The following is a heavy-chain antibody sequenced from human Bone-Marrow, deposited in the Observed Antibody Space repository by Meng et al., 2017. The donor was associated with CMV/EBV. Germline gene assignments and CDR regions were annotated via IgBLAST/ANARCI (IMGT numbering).Heavy chain of an antibody. V-gene: IGHV1-69*10. CDR3: ARVKGRLRYFDWLWRGEDY. Sequence: SVKVSCKASGGTFSSYAISWVRQAPGQGLEWMGGIIPILGIANYAQKFQGRVTITADKSTSTAYMELSSLTSEDTAVYYCARVKGRLRYFDWLWRGEDYWGQGTLVTVSS. CDR1: GGTFSSYA. CDR2: IIPILGIA. J-gene: IGHJ4*02. D-gene: IGHD3-9*01.